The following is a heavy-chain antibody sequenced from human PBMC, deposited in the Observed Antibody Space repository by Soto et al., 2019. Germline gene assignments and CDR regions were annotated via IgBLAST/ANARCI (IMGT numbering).Heavy chain of an antibody. V-gene: IGHV1-24*01. J-gene: IGHJ5*02. CDR3: ATSGLGGYYTNWFDP. CDR1: GYTLTELS. CDR2: FDPEDGET. Sequence: ASVKVSCKVSGYTLTELSMHWVRQAPGKGLEWMGGFDPEDGETIYAQKFQGRVTMTEDTSTDTAYMELGSLRSEDTAVYYCATSGLGGYYTNWFDPWGQGTLVTVSS. D-gene: IGHD3-3*01.